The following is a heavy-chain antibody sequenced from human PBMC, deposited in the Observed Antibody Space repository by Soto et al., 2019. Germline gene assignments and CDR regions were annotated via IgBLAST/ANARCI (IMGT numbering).Heavy chain of an antibody. J-gene: IGHJ4*02. V-gene: IGHV4-39*01. D-gene: IGHD6-19*01. CDR1: GDSISSSSYY. CDR2: IYYSGST. Sequence: SETLSLTCTVSGDSISSSSYYWGWIRQPPGKGLEWIGSIYYSGSTYYNPSLKSRVTISVDKSKNQFSLKLSSVTAAFTVLWFCVRRNIAVSDRSVDYWGEGTLVTVSS. CDR3: VRRNIAVSDRSVDY.